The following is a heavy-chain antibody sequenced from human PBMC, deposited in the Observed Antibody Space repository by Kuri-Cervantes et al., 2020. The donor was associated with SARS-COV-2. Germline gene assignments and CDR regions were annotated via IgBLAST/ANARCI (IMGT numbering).Heavy chain of an antibody. CDR2: IRYDGSNK. D-gene: IGHD1-26*01. CDR3: AKDLVGATYDAFDI. V-gene: IGHV3-30*02. CDR1: GFTFSSYG. J-gene: IGHJ3*02. Sequence: GGSLRLSCAASGFTFSSYGMHWFRQAPGKGLEWVAFIRYDGSNKYYADSVKCRFTISRDNSKNTLYLQMNSLRAEDTAVYYCAKDLVGATYDAFDIWGQGTMVTVSS.